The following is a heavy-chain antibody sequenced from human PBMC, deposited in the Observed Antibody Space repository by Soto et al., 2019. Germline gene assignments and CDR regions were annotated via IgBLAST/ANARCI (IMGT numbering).Heavy chain of an antibody. J-gene: IGHJ6*02. D-gene: IGHD3-16*01. CDR3: ARLEWIGSYDYFYGLDV. Sequence: GESLKISCQASGYPFTNYWIAWVRQKPGKGLEWMGFIYPDDSDTRYSPSFQGQVTISDDKSTKTAYLQCSTLEASDTATYYCARLEWIGSYDYFYGLDVWGQGTTVTVSS. CDR2: IYPDDSDT. V-gene: IGHV5-51*01. CDR1: GYPFTNYW.